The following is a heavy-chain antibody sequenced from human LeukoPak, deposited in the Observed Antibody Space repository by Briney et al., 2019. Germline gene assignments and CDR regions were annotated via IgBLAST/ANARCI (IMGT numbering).Heavy chain of an antibody. CDR3: ASYPRSIPTPPFDY. D-gene: IGHD2-21*01. J-gene: IGHJ4*02. V-gene: IGHV1-2*02. Sequence: ASVKVSCKASGYTFTAQYMHWVRQAPGQGLEWMGWINPNNGDTKYAQSFLGRVTVTRDTSTTTAYMELSSLRSYDTAVYFCASYPRSIPTPPFDYWGQGTLATVS. CDR2: INPNNGDT. CDR1: GYTFTAQY.